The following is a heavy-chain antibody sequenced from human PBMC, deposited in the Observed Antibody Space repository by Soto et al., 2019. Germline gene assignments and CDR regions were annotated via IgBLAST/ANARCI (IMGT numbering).Heavy chain of an antibody. CDR3: AKEGSSSLEGNYYYYYGMDV. Sequence: QVQLVESGGGVVQPGRSLRLSCAASGFTFSSYGMHWVRQAPGKGLEWVAVISYDGSNKYYADSVKGRFTISRDNSKNTLYLQMNSLRAEDTAVYYCAKEGSSSLEGNYYYYYGMDVWGQGTTVTVSS. V-gene: IGHV3-30*18. CDR2: ISYDGSNK. J-gene: IGHJ6*02. CDR1: GFTFSSYG. D-gene: IGHD6-6*01.